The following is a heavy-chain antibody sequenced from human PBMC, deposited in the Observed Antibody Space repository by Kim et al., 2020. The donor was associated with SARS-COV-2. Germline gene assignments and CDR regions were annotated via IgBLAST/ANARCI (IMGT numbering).Heavy chain of an antibody. Sequence: SLKIRVTISVDTSKNQFSLKLSSVTAADTAVYYCARLNYYDSSGYYEFDYWGQGTLVTVSS. V-gene: IGHV4-39*01. D-gene: IGHD3-22*01. CDR3: ARLNYYDSSGYYEFDY. J-gene: IGHJ4*02.